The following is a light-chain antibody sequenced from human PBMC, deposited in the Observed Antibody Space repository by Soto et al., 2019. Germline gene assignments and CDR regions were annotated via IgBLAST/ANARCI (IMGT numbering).Light chain of an antibody. V-gene: IGLV2-14*01. CDR3: SSYTSSTTYV. CDR1: SSDVGGYNY. Sequence: QSALTQPASVSGSPGQSITISCTGTSSDVGGYNYVSWYQQHPGKVPKLMIYEVTDRPSGVSNRFSGSKSGSTASLTISGPQAEDEADYYCSSYTSSTTYVFGTGTKVTVL. CDR2: EVT. J-gene: IGLJ1*01.